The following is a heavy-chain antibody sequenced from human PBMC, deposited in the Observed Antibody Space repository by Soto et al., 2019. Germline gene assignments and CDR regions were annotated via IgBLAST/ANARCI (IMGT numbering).Heavy chain of an antibody. Sequence: QVQLQESGPGLVKPSQTLSLTCTVSGGSISSGDYYWSWIRQPPGKGLEWIGYIYYSGSTYYNPSVKRRVTISVDTTKNQFSLKLGYVNAADTAEYYCARVRGNYGGNWFDYWGQGTLVTVSS. CDR1: GGSISSGDYY. CDR2: IYYSGST. CDR3: ARVRGNYGGNWFDY. D-gene: IGHD4-17*01. V-gene: IGHV4-30-4*01. J-gene: IGHJ4*02.